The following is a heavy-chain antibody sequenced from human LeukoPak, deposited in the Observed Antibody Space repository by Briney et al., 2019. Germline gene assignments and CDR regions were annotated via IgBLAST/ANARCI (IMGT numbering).Heavy chain of an antibody. D-gene: IGHD3-16*02. CDR3: ARGEDRDYVWGSYRHQDAFDI. Sequence: SQTLSLTRAISGDSVSSNSAAWTWIRQSPSRGLEWLGRTYYRSKWYNDYAVSVKSRITINPDTSKNQFSLQLNSVTPEDTAVYYCARGEDRDYVWGSYRHQDAFDIWGQGTMVTVSS. V-gene: IGHV6-1*01. CDR1: GDSVSSNSAA. J-gene: IGHJ3*02. CDR2: TYYRSKWYN.